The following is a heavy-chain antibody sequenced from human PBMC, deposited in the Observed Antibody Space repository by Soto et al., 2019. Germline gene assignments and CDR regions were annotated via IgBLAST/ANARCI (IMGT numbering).Heavy chain of an antibody. CDR1: GFTPTTTP. J-gene: IGHJ4*02. CDR2: VSGAASHT. V-gene: IGHV3-23*01. CDR3: ATSFRYFDN. D-gene: IGHD3-9*01. Sequence: GGSLRLSCAGSGFTPTTTPLSWVRQPPGKGLEWVATVSGAASHTYYVDSVRGRFFISRDNSKNTLTLQINNLTVDDKAVYYCATSFRYFDNWGQGTLVTVSS.